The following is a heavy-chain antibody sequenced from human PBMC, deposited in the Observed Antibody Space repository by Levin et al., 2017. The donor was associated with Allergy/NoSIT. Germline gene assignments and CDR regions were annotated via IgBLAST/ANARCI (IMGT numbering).Heavy chain of an antibody. D-gene: IGHD6-19*01. CDR1: GGSFSGYY. CDR3: ARGRVVEIAVSALVFDY. Sequence: SETLSLTCAVYGGSFSGYYWSWIRQPPGKGLEWIGEINHSGSTNYNPSLKSRVTISVDTSKNQFSLKLSSVTAADTAVYYCARGRVVEIAVSALVFDYWGQGTLVTVSS. V-gene: IGHV4-34*01. J-gene: IGHJ4*02. CDR2: INHSGST.